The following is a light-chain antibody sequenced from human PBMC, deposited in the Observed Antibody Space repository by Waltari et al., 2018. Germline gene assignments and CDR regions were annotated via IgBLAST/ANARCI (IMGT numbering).Light chain of an antibody. CDR3: QQYYSTCQ. CDR1: QSVLHSSNNKNY. CDR2: WAS. J-gene: IGKJ1*01. V-gene: IGKV4-1*01. Sequence: DIVMTQSPDSLAVSLGERSTINCKSSQSVLHSSNNKNYLAWYQKKPGQPPKLLIYWASTRESGVPDRFSGSGSGTDFTLTISSLQAEDVAVYYCQQYYSTCQFGQGTKVEIK.